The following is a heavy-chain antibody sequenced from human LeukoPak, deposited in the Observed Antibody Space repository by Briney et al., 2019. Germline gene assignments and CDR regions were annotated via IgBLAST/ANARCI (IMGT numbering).Heavy chain of an antibody. V-gene: IGHV3-23*01. D-gene: IGHD5-12*01. Sequence: GGSLRLSCAASGFTFSNHAMNWVRQAPGKGLEWVSGISGNGYSTYYADSVKGRFTISRDNSRNTLSLQMNSLRAEDTSVYFCAKGRYSGYDSKDSWGQGTLVTVSS. J-gene: IGHJ4*02. CDR3: AKGRYSGYDSKDS. CDR1: GFTFSNHA. CDR2: ISGNGYST.